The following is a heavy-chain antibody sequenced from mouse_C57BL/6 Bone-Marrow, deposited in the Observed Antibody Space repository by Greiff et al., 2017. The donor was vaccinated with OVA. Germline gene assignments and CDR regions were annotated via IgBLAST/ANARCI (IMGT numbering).Heavy chain of an antibody. V-gene: IGHV5-17*01. J-gene: IGHJ4*01. Sequence: EVNLVESGGGLVKPGGSLKLSCAASGFTFSDYGMHWVRQAPEKGLEWVAYISSGSSTIYYADTVKGRFTFSRDNAKNTLFLNMTSVRAEDTAMCYCVTGFYAMDYWGQGTSVTVSS. CDR2: ISSGSSTI. D-gene: IGHD4-1*01. CDR3: VTGFYAMDY. CDR1: GFTFSDYG.